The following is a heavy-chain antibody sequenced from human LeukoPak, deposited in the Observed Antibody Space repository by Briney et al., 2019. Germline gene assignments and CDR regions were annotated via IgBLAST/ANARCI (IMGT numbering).Heavy chain of an antibody. J-gene: IGHJ4*02. CDR1: GYTLTELS. V-gene: IGHV1-24*01. CDR2: FDPEDGET. CDR3: ATTLLPHSGSYSTFDY. D-gene: IGHD1-26*01. Sequence: EASVKVSCKVSGYTLTELSMHWVRQAPGKGLEWMGGFDPEDGETIYAQKFQGRVTMTEDTSTDTAYMELSSLRSEDTAVYYCATTLLPHSGSYSTFDYWGQGTLVTVSS.